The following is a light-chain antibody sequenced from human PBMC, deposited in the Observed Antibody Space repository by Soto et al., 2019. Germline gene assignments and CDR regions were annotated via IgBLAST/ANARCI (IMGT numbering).Light chain of an antibody. J-gene: IGKJ5*01. CDR2: GAS. CDR3: QQYGSSYFT. V-gene: IGKV3-20*01. CDR1: QSVSSSY. Sequence: EIVFTQSPCTLSLSPVESSTLSCRASQSVSSSYLAWYQQKPGQAPRLLIYGASSRATGIPDRFSGSGSGTDFTLTISRLEAADFAVYYCQQYGSSYFTFGQGTRLEIK.